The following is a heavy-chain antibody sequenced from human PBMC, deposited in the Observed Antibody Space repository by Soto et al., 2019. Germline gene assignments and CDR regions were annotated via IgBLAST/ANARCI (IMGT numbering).Heavy chain of an antibody. CDR1: GFTFSSYA. CDR3: AKWSREFPRYFDY. Sequence: PGGSLRLSCAASGFTFSSYAMSWVRQAPGKGLEWVSGISGSGGSRYYADSVKGRFTISRDNSKNTLYLQMNSLRAEDTAVYYCAKWSREFPRYFDYWGQGTLVTVSS. CDR2: ISGSGGSR. V-gene: IGHV3-23*01. J-gene: IGHJ4*02. D-gene: IGHD3-10*01.